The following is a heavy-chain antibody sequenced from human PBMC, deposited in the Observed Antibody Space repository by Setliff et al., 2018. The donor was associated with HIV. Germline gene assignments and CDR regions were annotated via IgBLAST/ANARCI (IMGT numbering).Heavy chain of an antibody. D-gene: IGHD3-9*01. CDR1: GYPFITGY. CDR2: IIPSGGDT. CDR3: ARDLTGDLFFDY. V-gene: IGHV1-46*01. Sequence: GASVKVSCKASGYPFITGYIHWVRQAPGQGLEWMGRIIPSGGDTIYAQKFQGRFTMTRDTSTSTVYMELSSLRSEDTAVYYCARDLTGDLFFDYWGQGTLVTVSS. J-gene: IGHJ4*02.